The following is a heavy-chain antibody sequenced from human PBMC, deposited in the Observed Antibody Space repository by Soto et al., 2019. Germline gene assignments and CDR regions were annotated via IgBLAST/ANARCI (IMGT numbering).Heavy chain of an antibody. CDR3: AKDVDWFDP. V-gene: IGHV3-30*02. Sequence: PGGSLRLSCAAAGFTFISYAMHWVRQAPGKGLEWVGFIWYDGSNTFYVESVKGRFTISRDNSKNTVYLQINALRAEDTAVYYCAKDVDWFDPWGQGT. CDR2: IWYDGSNT. CDR1: GFTFISYA. J-gene: IGHJ5*02.